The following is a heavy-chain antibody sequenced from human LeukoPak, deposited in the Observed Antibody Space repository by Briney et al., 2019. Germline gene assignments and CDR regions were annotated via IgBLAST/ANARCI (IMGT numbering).Heavy chain of an antibody. D-gene: IGHD2-2*01. J-gene: IGHJ5*02. V-gene: IGHV1-8*01. CDR3: ARGRGGYCSSTSCGYNSQRRPNWFDP. CDR2: MNPNSGNT. Sequence: ASVKVSCKASGYTFTSYDINWVRQATGQGLEWMGWMNPNSGNTGYAQKFQGRVTMTRNTSISTAYMELSSLRSEDTAVYYCARGRGGYCSSTSCGYNSQRRPNWFDPWGQGTLVTVSS. CDR1: GYTFTSYD.